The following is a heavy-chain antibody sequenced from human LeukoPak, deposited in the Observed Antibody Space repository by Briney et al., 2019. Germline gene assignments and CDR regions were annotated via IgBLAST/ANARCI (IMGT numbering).Heavy chain of an antibody. CDR3: ARDPGNSYGLGYFDY. V-gene: IGHV3-30*04. CDR2: ISYDGSNK. CDR1: GFTFSSYA. J-gene: IGHJ4*02. D-gene: IGHD5-18*01. Sequence: GRSLRLSCAASGFTFSSYAMHWVRQAPGKGLEWVAVISYDGSNKYYADSVKGRFTISRDNSKNTLYLQMNSLRAEDTAVYYCARDPGNSYGLGYFDYWGRGTLVTVSS.